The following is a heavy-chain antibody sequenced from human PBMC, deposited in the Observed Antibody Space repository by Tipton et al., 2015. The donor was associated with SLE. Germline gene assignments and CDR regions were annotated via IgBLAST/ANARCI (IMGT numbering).Heavy chain of an antibody. Sequence: LRLSCAVYGGSFSGYYWSWIRQPPGKGLEWIGEINHSGSTNYNPSLKSRVTISVDTSKNQFSLKLSSVTAADTSVYYCAHGSRLFPRFFGYWGQGTLVPVSP. V-gene: IGHV4-34*01. D-gene: IGHD1-26*01. CDR1: GGSFSGYY. CDR3: AHGSRLFPRFFGY. J-gene: IGHJ4*02. CDR2: INHSGST.